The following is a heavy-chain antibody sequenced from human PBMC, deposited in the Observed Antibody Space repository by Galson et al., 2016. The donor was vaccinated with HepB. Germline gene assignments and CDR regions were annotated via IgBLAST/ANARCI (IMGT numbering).Heavy chain of an antibody. J-gene: IGHJ4*02. Sequence: SLRLSCAASGFTFSNYWIHWVRQAPGKGLVWVSRINPGGSTTGFADSVKGRFTISRDNSKNTLYLQINSLRAEDTAVYYCATGGDYYIWGQGTLVTVSS. CDR1: GFTFSNYW. CDR2: INPGGSTT. CDR3: ATGGDYYI. V-gene: IGHV3-74*01. D-gene: IGHD1-26*01.